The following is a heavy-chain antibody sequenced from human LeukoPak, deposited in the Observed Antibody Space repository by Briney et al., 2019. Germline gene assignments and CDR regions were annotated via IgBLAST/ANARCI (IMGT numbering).Heavy chain of an antibody. Sequence: SETLSLTCTVSGASISGYYWSWIRQPPGKGLEWIGYIYYSGSTNYNSSLKSRVTISVDTSKNQFSLKLSSVTAADTAVYYCARDASPGVLDYFDYWGQGTLVTVSS. J-gene: IGHJ4*02. CDR2: IYYSGST. CDR1: GASISGYY. V-gene: IGHV4-59*12. CDR3: ARDASPGVLDYFDY. D-gene: IGHD3-3*01.